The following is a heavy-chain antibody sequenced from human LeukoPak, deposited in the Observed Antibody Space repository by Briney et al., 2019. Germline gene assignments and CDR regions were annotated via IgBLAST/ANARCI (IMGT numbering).Heavy chain of an antibody. J-gene: IGHJ4*02. CDR1: GYSISSGYY. CDR3: ARDLLAYDGTFDY. V-gene: IGHV4-38-2*02. Sequence: SETLSLTCTVSGYSISSGYYWGWIRQPPGKGLEWIGSIYHSGSTYYNPSLKSRVTISVDTSKNQFSLKLSSVTAADTAVYYCARDLLAYDGTFDYWGQGTLVTVSS. CDR2: IYHSGST. D-gene: IGHD2-21*01.